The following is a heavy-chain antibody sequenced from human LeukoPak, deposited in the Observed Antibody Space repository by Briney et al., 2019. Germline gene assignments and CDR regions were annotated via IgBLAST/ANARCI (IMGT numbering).Heavy chain of an antibody. CDR3: AKDLDYTTYGYYLDY. CDR2: IGAGGTFT. D-gene: IGHD4-11*01. J-gene: IGHJ4*02. Sequence: GGSLRLSCTASGFTFSSYAMNWVRQAPGKGLEWVSGIGAGGTFTYYADSVKGRFTISRDNSRNTLYLQMNSLRADDTAVYYCAKDLDYTTYGYYLDYWGQGTLVTVSS. CDR1: GFTFSSYA. V-gene: IGHV3-23*01.